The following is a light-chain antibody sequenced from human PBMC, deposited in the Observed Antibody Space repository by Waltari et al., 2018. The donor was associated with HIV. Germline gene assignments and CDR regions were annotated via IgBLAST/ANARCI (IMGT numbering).Light chain of an antibody. CDR3: QQYNNWPRT. V-gene: IGKV3-15*01. CDR1: QSVSNN. J-gene: IGKJ1*01. Sequence: EVVLTQSPGTVSVSPGERATLSCRTSQSVSNNLVWYQRKPGQAPRLVIYDASTRATGIPVRFSGSGSGTEFTLTISSQQSEDFAVYYCQQYNNWPRTFGRGTKVEI. CDR2: DAS.